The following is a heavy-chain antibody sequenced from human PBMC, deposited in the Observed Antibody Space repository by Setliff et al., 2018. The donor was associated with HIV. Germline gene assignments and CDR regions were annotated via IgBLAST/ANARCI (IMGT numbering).Heavy chain of an antibody. CDR3: ARRGYCSSTTCYYDY. CDR2: IKQDGSEK. V-gene: IGHV3-7*01. CDR1: GLTFSSYW. D-gene: IGHD2-2*01. J-gene: IGHJ4*02. Sequence: GGSLRLSCAASGLTFSSYWMSWVRQAPGKGLEWVANIKQDGSEKFYMDSVKGRFIISRDNSKNTLYLQMGSLRAEDMAVYYCARRGYCSSTTCYYDYWGQGTLVTVSS.